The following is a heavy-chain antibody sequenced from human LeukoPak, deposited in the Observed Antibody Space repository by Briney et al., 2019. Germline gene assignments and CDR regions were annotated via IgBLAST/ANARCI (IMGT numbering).Heavy chain of an antibody. CDR3: ARQHKYGGNALDP. V-gene: IGHV4-39*01. CDR2: IYYSGST. Sequence: SETLSLTCTVSGGSISSSSYYWAWIRQPPGKGLEWIGNIYYSGSTYYSPSLKSRVTISVDTSKNQFSLKLSSVTAADTAVYYCARQHKYGGNALDPWGQGTLVTVSS. CDR1: GGSISSSSYY. J-gene: IGHJ5*02. D-gene: IGHD4-23*01.